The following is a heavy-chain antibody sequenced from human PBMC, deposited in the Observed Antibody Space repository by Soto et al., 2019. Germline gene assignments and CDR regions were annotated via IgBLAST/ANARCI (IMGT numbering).Heavy chain of an antibody. J-gene: IGHJ4*02. Sequence: QVQLVQSGAEVKKPGASVKVSCKASGYTFTSYAMHWVRQAPGQRLEWMGWINAGNGNTKYSQKFQGRVTITRDTSASTAYMELSSLRSEDTAVYYFATGSGYYQYFDYWGQGTLVTVSS. CDR1: GYTFTSYA. D-gene: IGHD3-3*01. V-gene: IGHV1-3*01. CDR2: INAGNGNT. CDR3: ATGSGYYQYFDY.